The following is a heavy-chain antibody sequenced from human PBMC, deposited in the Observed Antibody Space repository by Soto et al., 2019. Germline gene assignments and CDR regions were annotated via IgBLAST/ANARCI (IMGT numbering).Heavy chain of an antibody. V-gene: IGHV1-18*01. J-gene: IGHJ4*02. D-gene: IGHD1-26*01. CDR1: GYTFTSYG. Sequence: QVQLVQSGAEVKKPGASVKVSCKASGYTFTSYGIIWVRQAPGQGLEWMGWINPYNGNTKYAQKVQGRVTMTTDTSTSTAYMGLTSLRSDDTAGYYCAKGAGWEPEYYSDYWGQGTLVTVSS. CDR3: AKGAGWEPEYYSDY. CDR2: INPYNGNT.